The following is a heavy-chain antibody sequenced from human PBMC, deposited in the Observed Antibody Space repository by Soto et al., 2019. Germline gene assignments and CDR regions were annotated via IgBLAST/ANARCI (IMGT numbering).Heavy chain of an antibody. J-gene: IGHJ4*02. CDR2: IDSDGNYT. V-gene: IGHV3-74*03. CDR1: GFTFSSYW. D-gene: IGHD1-26*01. CDR3: VRDDVGVGIDY. Sequence: EVQLVESGGGLVQPGGSLRLSCAASGFTFSSYWMHWVRQVPGKGLVWVSHIDSDGNYTTYADSVKGRFTISRDNAKNTVELKLTSLRAEDTAVYYCVRDDVGVGIDYGGLGTLVTVSS.